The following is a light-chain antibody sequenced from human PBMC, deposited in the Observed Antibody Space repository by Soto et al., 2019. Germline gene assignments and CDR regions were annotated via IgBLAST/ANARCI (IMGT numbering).Light chain of an antibody. J-gene: IGKJ1*01. CDR3: QQRSNWPPT. Sequence: EIVLTQSPATLSLSPGERATLSCRASQSVSSYLAWYQQKPGQAPRLPIYDASTRATGIPARFSGSGSGTDFTLTITSLEPEDFAVYYCQQRSNWPPTFGQGTKV. V-gene: IGKV3-11*01. CDR2: DAS. CDR1: QSVSSY.